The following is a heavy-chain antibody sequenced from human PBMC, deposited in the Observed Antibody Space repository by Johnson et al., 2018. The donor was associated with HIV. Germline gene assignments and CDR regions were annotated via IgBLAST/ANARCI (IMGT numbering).Heavy chain of an antibody. CDR2: INWNGGST. J-gene: IGHJ3*02. CDR1: GFSFEDYG. CDR3: ARDSVGARGAFDI. Sequence: VQLVEFGGGVVQPGRSLRLSCTASGFSFEDYGMSWVRQAPGKGLEWVSGINWNGGSTGYADSVKGRFTISRDNAKNSLYLQMNSLRAEDTALYYCARDSVGARGAFDIWGQGTMVTVSS. D-gene: IGHD3-16*01. V-gene: IGHV3-20*04.